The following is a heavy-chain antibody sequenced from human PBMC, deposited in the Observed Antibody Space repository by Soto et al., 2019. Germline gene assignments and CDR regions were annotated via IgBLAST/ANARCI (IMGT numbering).Heavy chain of an antibody. CDR3: AKEPYSSGFYY. J-gene: IGHJ4*02. D-gene: IGHD6-19*01. CDR2: IDPSDSYI. Sequence: GESLKSSCKGSGYSFTSYWISWVRQMPGKGLVWMGRIDPSDSYINYSPSFQGHVTISADKSISTAYLQMNSLRAEDTALYYCAKEPYSSGFYYWGQGTLVTVSS. V-gene: IGHV5-10-1*01. CDR1: GYSFTSYW.